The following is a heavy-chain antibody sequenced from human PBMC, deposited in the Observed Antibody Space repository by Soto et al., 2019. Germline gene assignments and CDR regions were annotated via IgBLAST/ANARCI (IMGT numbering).Heavy chain of an antibody. CDR2: INHSGST. D-gene: IGHD3-22*01. CDR3: ARLEGDSSGYYFNYYYGMDV. V-gene: IGHV4-34*01. Sequence: ASETLSLTCAVYGGSFSGYYWSWIRQPPGKGLEWIGEINHSGSTNYNPSLKSRVTISVDTSKNQFSLKLSSVTAADTAVYYCARLEGDSSGYYFNYYYGMDVWGQGXTVTV. CDR1: GGSFSGYY. J-gene: IGHJ6*02.